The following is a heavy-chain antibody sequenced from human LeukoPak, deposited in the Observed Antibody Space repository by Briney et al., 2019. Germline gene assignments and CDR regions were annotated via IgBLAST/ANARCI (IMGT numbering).Heavy chain of an antibody. CDR1: GFTFSSYA. CDR2: IGGSGGNT. CDR3: AKSGSGWFLFDY. V-gene: IGHV3-23*01. J-gene: IGHJ4*02. Sequence: GGSLRLSCAASGFTFSSYAMSWVRQAPGRGLEWVSAIGGSGGNTYYADSVKGRFTISRDNSKNTLYLQMNSLRAGDTAVYYCAKSGSGWFLFDYWGQGTLVTVSS. D-gene: IGHD6-19*01.